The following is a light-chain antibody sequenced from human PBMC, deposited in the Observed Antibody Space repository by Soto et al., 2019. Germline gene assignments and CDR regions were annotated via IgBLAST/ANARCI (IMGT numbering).Light chain of an antibody. CDR1: QSVDNW. J-gene: IGKJ1*01. CDR2: MAS. CDR3: QQYKTYSTT. Sequence: DIQVTQSPSALSASXGDRVTITCRASQSVDNWLAWYQRRPGKAPKLLIYMASTLEVGVPSRFSGSASGTEFTLTISSLQPDDSANYHCQQYKTYSTTFGQEINADIK. V-gene: IGKV1-5*03.